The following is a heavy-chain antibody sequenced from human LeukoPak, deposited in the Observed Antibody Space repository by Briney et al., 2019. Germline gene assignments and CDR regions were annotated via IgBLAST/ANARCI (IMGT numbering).Heavy chain of an antibody. D-gene: IGHD1-26*01. J-gene: IGHJ4*02. CDR2: ITSGGDTT. CDR3: VSGMRVGPNI. CDR1: GFTFGPYT. V-gene: IGHV3-48*04. Sequence: GGSLRLSCSAPGFTFGPYTMNWVREAPGRGLEWIAYITSGGDTTYYADSVKGRFTISRDNADDSLYLQMYSLRVEDTAIYYCVSGMRVGPNIWGQGTLVTVSS.